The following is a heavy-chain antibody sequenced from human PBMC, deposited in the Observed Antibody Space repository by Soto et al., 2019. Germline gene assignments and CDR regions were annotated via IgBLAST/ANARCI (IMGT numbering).Heavy chain of an antibody. Sequence: ASVKVSCKASGYTVTGYYMHWVRQAPGQGLEWMGWINPNSGGTNYAQKFQGRVTMTRDTSISTAYMELSRLRSDDTAVYYCARVGNIAVAAFDIWGKGTMVTVSS. CDR3: ARVGNIAVAAFDI. CDR2: INPNSGGT. CDR1: GYTVTGYY. V-gene: IGHV1-2*02. J-gene: IGHJ3*02. D-gene: IGHD6-19*01.